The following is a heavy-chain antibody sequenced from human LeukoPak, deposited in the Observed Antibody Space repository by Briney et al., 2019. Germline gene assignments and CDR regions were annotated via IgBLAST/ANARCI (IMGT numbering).Heavy chain of an antibody. D-gene: IGHD3-22*01. V-gene: IGHV3-73*01. CDR3: TSYYFYDSSAPIGLERN. CDR2: IRSEAYSYAT. CDR1: GFTFGGSA. J-gene: IGHJ4*02. Sequence: GGSLRLSCAASGFTFGGSAIHWVRQASGKGLEWVGRIRSEAYSYATAYAASVRGRFTISRDDSKNTAYLQMNSLKTEDTAVYYCTSYYFYDSSAPIGLERNWGQGTLVTVSS.